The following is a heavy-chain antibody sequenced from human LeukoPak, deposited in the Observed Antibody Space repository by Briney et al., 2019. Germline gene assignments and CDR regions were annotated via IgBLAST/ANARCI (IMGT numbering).Heavy chain of an antibody. D-gene: IGHD2-15*01. V-gene: IGHV3-33*01. Sequence: PGGSLRLSCAASGFTFSSYGMHWVRQAPGKGLEWVAVIWYDGSNKYYADSVKGRFTISRDNSKNTLYLQMNSLRAEDTAVYYCARYCSGGSCYRGSFDYWGQGTLVTVSS. CDR1: GFTFSSYG. CDR3: ARYCSGGSCYRGSFDY. J-gene: IGHJ4*02. CDR2: IWYDGSNK.